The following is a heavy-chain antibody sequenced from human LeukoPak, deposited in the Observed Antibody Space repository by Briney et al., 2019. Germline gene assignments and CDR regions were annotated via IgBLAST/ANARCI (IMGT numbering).Heavy chain of an antibody. Sequence: GGSLRLSCAASGFTFSSYEMNWVRQAPGKGLEWVSYISSSGSTIYYADSVKGRFTISRDNAKNSLYLQMNSLRAEDTALYYCARDGGSGSEVAFDIWGQGTMVTVSS. V-gene: IGHV3-48*03. CDR2: ISSSGSTI. CDR1: GFTFSSYE. D-gene: IGHD1-26*01. CDR3: ARDGGSGSEVAFDI. J-gene: IGHJ3*02.